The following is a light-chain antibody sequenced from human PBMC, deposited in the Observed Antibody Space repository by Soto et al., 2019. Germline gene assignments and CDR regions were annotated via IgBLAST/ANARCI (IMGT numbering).Light chain of an antibody. V-gene: IGKV1-9*01. CDR3: QQLNTYPLT. J-gene: IGKJ5*01. CDR1: QGISSY. CDR2: AAS. Sequence: DIQLTQSPSFLSASVGDRVTITCRASQGISSYLAWYQQKPGKAPKLLIYAASTLQSGVTSRYSGSGSGTKFTLTISRLQPEDVATYHCQQLNTYPLTFAQGTRLEIK.